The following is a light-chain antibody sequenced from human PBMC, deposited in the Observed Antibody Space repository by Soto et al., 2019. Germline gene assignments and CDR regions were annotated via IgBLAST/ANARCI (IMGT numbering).Light chain of an antibody. Sequence: EIVLTQSPGTLSLSPGERATLSCRASQSVSSSYLAWYQQKPGQAPRLLIYGASSRATGIPDRFSGSGSATDFTLTISRLEPDDFAVYYCQQYGSSPAVTFGGGTKVEIK. CDR2: GAS. CDR3: QQYGSSPAVT. V-gene: IGKV3-20*01. J-gene: IGKJ4*01. CDR1: QSVSSSY.